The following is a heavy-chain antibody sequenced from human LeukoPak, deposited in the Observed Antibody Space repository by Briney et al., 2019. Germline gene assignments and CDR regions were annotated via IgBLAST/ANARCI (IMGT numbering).Heavy chain of an antibody. Sequence: PGGSLRLSCAASGFTFDDYAMHWVRQAPGKGLEWVSGISWNSGSIGYADSVKGRFTISRDNAKNSLYLQMNSLRAEDTALYYCAKVFGILTGYYHWAFDYWGQGTLVTVSS. D-gene: IGHD3-9*01. J-gene: IGHJ4*02. CDR2: ISWNSGSI. V-gene: IGHV3-9*01. CDR1: GFTFDDYA. CDR3: AKVFGILTGYYHWAFDY.